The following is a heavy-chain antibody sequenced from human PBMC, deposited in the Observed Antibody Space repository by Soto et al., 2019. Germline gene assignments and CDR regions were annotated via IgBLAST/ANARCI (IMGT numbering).Heavy chain of an antibody. V-gene: IGHV3-30-3*01. CDR1: GFIYSTYT. J-gene: IGHJ5*02. D-gene: IGHD4-17*01. CDR2: IAYDGNNK. CDR3: AKDPLYALGNWFDP. Sequence: RQSMTPSCAASGFIYSTYTVHWVRQTPGNCLAWVAVIAYDGNNKFSADSVKGRFTISRDNSKSTLYLQMHSLRAEDTAMYYCAKDPLYALGNWFDPWGQGILVTVSS.